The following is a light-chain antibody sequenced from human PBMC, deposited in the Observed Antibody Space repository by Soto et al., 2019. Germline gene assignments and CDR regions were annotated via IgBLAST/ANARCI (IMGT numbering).Light chain of an antibody. V-gene: IGKV3-20*01. J-gene: IGKJ3*01. Sequence: VLTQSPGTLSLSPGERATLSCRASQSISNNYLAWYQQKPGQAPRLVIYGASNRATGIPDRFSGSGSGTDFILTISRLEPEDFAVYYCQQFGTSPLVTFGPGTKGDIK. CDR1: QSISNNY. CDR3: QQFGTSPLVT. CDR2: GAS.